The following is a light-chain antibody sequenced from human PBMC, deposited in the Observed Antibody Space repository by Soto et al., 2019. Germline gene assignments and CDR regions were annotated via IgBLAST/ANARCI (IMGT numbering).Light chain of an antibody. CDR1: QSVNSN. J-gene: IGKJ1*01. CDR3: QQYKNVWT. V-gene: IGKV3-15*01. Sequence: EIVMTQSPATLSVSPGERATLSCRASQSVNSNLAWYQQKPGQAPRLVIYGASTRATGIQAMFSGSGSGTEFTLTISSLQSEDFAVYYGQQYKNVWTFGQGTKVESK. CDR2: GAS.